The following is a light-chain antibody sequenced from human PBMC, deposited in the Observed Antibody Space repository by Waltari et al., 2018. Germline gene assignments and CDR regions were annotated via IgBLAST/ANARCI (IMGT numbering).Light chain of an antibody. V-gene: IGKV1-39*01. J-gene: IGKJ2*01. CDR2: AAS. Sequence: DIHMTQSPSSLSASVGDRVSIPCRASQNIHKFLNWYQQQPGKAPKLLIYAASNLQGGVPAWFSGSGSETDFTLTISSLQPADFATYYCQQSDSTPYTFGQGTKVEIK. CDR3: QQSDSTPYT. CDR1: QNIHKF.